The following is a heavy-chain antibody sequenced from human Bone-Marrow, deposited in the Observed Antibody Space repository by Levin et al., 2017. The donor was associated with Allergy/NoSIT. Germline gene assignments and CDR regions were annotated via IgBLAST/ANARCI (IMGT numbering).Heavy chain of an antibody. CDR3: ARLLSSTSIF. V-gene: IGHV3-21*01. Sequence: KPGESLKISCVASGFTFSSYSMNWVRQAPGKGLEWVSSIGTSSNYIYYADSVKGRFTISRDNAKKSLFLHMNGLRADDTAVYYCARLLSSTSIFWGQGTLVTVSS. CDR2: IGTSSNYI. CDR1: GFTFSSYS. J-gene: IGHJ4*02. D-gene: IGHD6-13*01.